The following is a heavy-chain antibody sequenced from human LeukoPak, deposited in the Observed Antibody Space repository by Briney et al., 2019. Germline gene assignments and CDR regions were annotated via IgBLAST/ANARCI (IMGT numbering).Heavy chain of an antibody. CDR1: GGSISSSSYF. V-gene: IGHV4-39*01. Sequence: PAETLSLTCTVSGGSISSSSYFWGWIRQPRGKGLEWIGNIYYRGSTYYNPSLKSRVTVSVDTSKNQFSLKLSSVTAADTTVYYCARVYYYYYYMDGRGKGTTVSTSS. J-gene: IGHJ6*03. CDR3: ARVYYYYYYMDG. CDR2: IYYRGST.